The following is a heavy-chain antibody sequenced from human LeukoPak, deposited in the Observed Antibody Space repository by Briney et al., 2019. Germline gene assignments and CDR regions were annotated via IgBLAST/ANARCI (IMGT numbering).Heavy chain of an antibody. CDR1: GFTFSSYA. CDR3: ASAGIDRGYYFDY. Sequence: GGSLRLSCAASGFTFSSYAMSWVRQAPGKWLEWVSAISGSGGSTYYADSVKGRFTISRDNAKNSLYLQMNSLRDEDTAVYYCASAGIDRGYYFDYWGQGTLVTVSS. V-gene: IGHV3-23*01. J-gene: IGHJ4*02. D-gene: IGHD2-21*01. CDR2: ISGSGGST.